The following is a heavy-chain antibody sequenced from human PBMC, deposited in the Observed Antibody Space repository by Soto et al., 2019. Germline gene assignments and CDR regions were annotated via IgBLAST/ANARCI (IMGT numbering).Heavy chain of an antibody. CDR1: GFTFSSSW. Sequence: EVQLVESGGGLVQPGGSLRLSCAASGFTFSSSWMSWVRQAAGKGLEWVANIKQDGSEKYYVDSVKGRFTISRDNAKNSLYLQMNSLRAEDTAVYYCARRIAAAGADDYSGQGTLVTGSS. D-gene: IGHD6-13*01. CDR3: ARRIAAAGADDY. V-gene: IGHV3-7*01. CDR2: IKQDGSEK. J-gene: IGHJ4*02.